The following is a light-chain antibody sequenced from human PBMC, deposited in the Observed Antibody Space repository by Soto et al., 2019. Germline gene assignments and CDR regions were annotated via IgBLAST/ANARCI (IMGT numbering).Light chain of an antibody. J-gene: IGLJ1*01. CDR3: AAWDDSLNGPYV. CDR2: STS. V-gene: IGLV1-44*01. CDR1: SSNIGSFT. Sequence: SVLSQPPSASGTPGPRVTISCSGSSSNIGSFTVSWYQQLPGRAPKLLIYSTSQRSSGVPDRFSGSKSGTSASLAISGLQSEDEAEYYCAAWDDSLNGPYVFGTGTKVTVL.